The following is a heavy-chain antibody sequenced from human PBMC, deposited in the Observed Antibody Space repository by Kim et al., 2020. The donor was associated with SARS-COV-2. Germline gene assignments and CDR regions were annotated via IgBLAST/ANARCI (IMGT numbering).Heavy chain of an antibody. CDR2: IYHSGVT. J-gene: IGHJ3*02. CDR3: ARGSKDDDMYAYYI. Sequence: SETLSLICTISGDSITRGDYYWTWLRRLPGKGLETIGYIYHSGVTYYNPSLKSRLTMSVDTPKNQFSLRLTSVTAADTAVYSCARGSKDDDMYAYYIWG. V-gene: IGHV4-31*03. D-gene: IGHD3-3*01. CDR1: GDSITRGDYY.